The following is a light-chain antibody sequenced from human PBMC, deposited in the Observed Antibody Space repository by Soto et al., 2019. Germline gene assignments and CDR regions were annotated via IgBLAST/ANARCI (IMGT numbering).Light chain of an antibody. Sequence: LTQPASVSGSPGQSITISCTGTTSDVGSYNSVSWYQQYPGKAPKLMIHDVSNRPSGVSNRFSGSKSGNTASLTISGLQAEDEADYYCSSYTSSSSYVFGSGTKVTVL. CDR2: DVS. CDR1: TSDVGSYNS. V-gene: IGLV2-14*01. J-gene: IGLJ1*01. CDR3: SSYTSSSSYV.